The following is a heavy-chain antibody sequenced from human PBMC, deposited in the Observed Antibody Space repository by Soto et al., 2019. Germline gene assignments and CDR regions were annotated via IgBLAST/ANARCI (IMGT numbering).Heavy chain of an antibody. CDR2: IYPGDSDT. Sequence: GESLKISCKASGYSFTSYWIGWVRQMPGKGLEWMGIIYPGDSDTRYSPSFQGQVTISADKSISTAYLQWSSLKASDTAMYYCAAYSRSFYYGMDVWGQGTTVTFSS. D-gene: IGHD1-26*01. V-gene: IGHV5-51*01. J-gene: IGHJ6*02. CDR1: GYSFTSYW. CDR3: AAYSRSFYYGMDV.